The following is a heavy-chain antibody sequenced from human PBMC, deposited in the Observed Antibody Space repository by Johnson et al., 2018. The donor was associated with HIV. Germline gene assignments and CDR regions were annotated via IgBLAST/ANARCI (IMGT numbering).Heavy chain of an antibody. CDR2: ISYDGSNK. J-gene: IGHJ3*02. CDR1: GFSFSSYG. Sequence: QVQLVESGGGVVQPGRSLRLSCAASGFSFSSYGMAWVRQAPGKGLEWVAVISYDGSNKYYADSVKGRFTISRDNSKNTLYLQMNSLRAEDTAVYYCARENSSGYHDAFDIWGQGTLVTVSS. V-gene: IGHV3-30*03. D-gene: IGHD3-22*01. CDR3: ARENSSGYHDAFDI.